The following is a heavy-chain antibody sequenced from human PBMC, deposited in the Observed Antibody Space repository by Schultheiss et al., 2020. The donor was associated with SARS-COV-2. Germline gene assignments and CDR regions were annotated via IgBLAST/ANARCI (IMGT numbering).Heavy chain of an antibody. CDR2: ISSNGGTT. V-gene: IGHV3-64*04. D-gene: IGHD1-26*01. CDR3: ARDQYSGSYSSYYFDY. CDR1: GFTFSNYV. Sequence: GGSLRLSCAASGFTFSNYVMHWVRQAPGKGLEHISAISSNGGTTYYADSVKGRFTISRDNSKNTLYLQMNSLRAEDTAVYYCARDQYSGSYSSYYFDYWGQGTLVTVSS. J-gene: IGHJ4*02.